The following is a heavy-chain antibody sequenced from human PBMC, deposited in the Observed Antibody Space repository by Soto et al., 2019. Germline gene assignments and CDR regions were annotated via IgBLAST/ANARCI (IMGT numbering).Heavy chain of an antibody. CDR1: GFALSDYE. D-gene: IGHD3-22*01. CDR3: ARMGRYYFDSSGYYFKGFDI. Sequence: PGGSLRLSCAASGFALSDYEMNWVRQAPGKGLEWVSYISASGSTSDYVDSVKGRFTISRDDAKNSLYLQVNSLRAEDTAVYFCARMGRYYFDSSGYYFKGFDIWGQGTMVTVSS. V-gene: IGHV3-48*03. CDR2: ISASGSTS. J-gene: IGHJ3*02.